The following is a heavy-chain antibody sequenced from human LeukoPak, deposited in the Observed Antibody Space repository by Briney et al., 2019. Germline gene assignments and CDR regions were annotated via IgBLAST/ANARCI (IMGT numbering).Heavy chain of an antibody. V-gene: IGHV3-21*01. CDR3: ARDYRPYYDILTGYGADPAFDI. CDR2: ISSSSSYI. D-gene: IGHD3-9*01. Sequence: GGSLRLSCSASGLTFSSYSMNWVRQAPGKGLEWVSSISSSSSYIYYADSVKGRFTISRDNAKNSLYLQMNSLRAEDTAVYYCARDYRPYYDILTGYGADPAFDIWGQGTMVTVSS. J-gene: IGHJ3*02. CDR1: GLTFSSYS.